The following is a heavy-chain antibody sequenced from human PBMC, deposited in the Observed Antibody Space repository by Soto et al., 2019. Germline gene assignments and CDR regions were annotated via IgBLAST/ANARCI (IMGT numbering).Heavy chain of an antibody. CDR3: AREGALLFGGNPDYYDDLAV. J-gene: IGHJ6*02. CDR2: IYYSGST. V-gene: IGHV4-59*01. D-gene: IGHD2-15*01. CDR1: GGSMNAYY. Sequence: ASETLSLTCTVSGGSMNAYYWSWIRQPPGKGLEWIGYIYYSGSTNYNPSIKSRVTISVDTSKNQFSLKMISVTAADTVVYYCAREGALLFGGNPDYYDDLAVWGQGTTVTVSS.